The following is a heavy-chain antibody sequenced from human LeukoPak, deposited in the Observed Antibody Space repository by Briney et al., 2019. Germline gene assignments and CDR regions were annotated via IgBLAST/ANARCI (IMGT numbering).Heavy chain of an antibody. J-gene: IGHJ3*02. D-gene: IGHD6-13*01. CDR3: ARDRRRDSSSWYSYFDI. CDR2: IYTSGST. Sequence: SETLSLTCSVSKLSISRYYWSWLRQPAGKQVEGVGRIYTSGSTNYNPSLKSRVTMSVDTSKNQFSLKLSSVTAADTAVYYCARDRRRDSSSWYSYFDIWGQGTMVTVSS. CDR1: KLSISRYY. V-gene: IGHV4-4*07.